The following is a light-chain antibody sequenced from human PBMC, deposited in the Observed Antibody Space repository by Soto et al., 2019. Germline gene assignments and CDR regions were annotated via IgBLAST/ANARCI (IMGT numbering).Light chain of an antibody. CDR2: KDS. V-gene: IGLV3-1*01. CDR3: QVWDRSTRV. CDR1: KLGNKY. Sequence: SYELTQQPSVSVSPGQTASITCYGDKLGNKYACWYQQKPGQSPVLVIYKDSKRPSGTPERFSGSNSGNTATLTISGTQAMDEADYYCQVWDRSTRVFGGGTKLTVL. J-gene: IGLJ3*02.